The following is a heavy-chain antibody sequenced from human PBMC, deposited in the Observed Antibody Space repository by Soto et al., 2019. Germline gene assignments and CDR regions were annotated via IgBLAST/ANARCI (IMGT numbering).Heavy chain of an antibody. Sequence: SVKVSWKASGGTFSSHAISWVRQAPGQGLEWMGVIIPFFKATNYAQKFQGRVTITADDSMSTAYMDLSSLRSEDTAVYYCAGGFGTTGTNFDYWGQGTLVTVSS. D-gene: IGHD1-1*01. CDR2: IIPFFKAT. CDR3: AGGFGTTGTNFDY. J-gene: IGHJ4*02. CDR1: GGTFSSHA. V-gene: IGHV1-69*13.